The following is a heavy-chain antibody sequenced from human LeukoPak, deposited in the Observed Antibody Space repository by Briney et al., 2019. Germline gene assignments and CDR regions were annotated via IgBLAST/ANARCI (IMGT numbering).Heavy chain of an antibody. V-gene: IGHV4-59*01. CDR3: ATGYSSTWYYFDY. CDR2: IYHSVST. D-gene: IGHD6-13*01. CDR1: GDSISSYY. Sequence: SETLSLTCTVSGDSISSYYWSWIRQPPGKGLEWIGYIYHSVSTNYNPSLKSRVTISADTSKDQFSLKLASVTAADTAVYYCATGYSSTWYYFDYWGQGTLVTVSS. J-gene: IGHJ4*02.